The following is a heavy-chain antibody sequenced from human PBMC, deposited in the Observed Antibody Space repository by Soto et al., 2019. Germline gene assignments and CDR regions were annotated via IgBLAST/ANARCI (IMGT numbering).Heavy chain of an antibody. Sequence: TLSLTCNVSGGSITNYYWSLIRQPRGKGLEWIGYIYYSGTTNYNPSLKSRVTISVDTSKNQFSLKLTSVTAADTAVYYCALYCSSTSCYGQWDYWGQGTLVTVYS. J-gene: IGHJ4*02. CDR2: IYYSGTT. CDR1: GGSITNYY. V-gene: IGHV4-59*03. CDR3: ALYCSSTSCYGQWDY. D-gene: IGHD2-2*01.